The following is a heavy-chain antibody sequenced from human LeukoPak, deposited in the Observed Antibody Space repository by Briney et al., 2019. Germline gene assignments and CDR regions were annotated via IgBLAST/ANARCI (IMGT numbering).Heavy chain of an antibody. V-gene: IGHV3-23*01. J-gene: IGHJ4*02. D-gene: IGHD3-10*01. CDR3: AKGSGFGELSIYYFDY. CDR1: GFTFSSYA. Sequence: QTGGSLRLSCAASGFTFSSYAMSWVRQAPGKGLEWVSAISGSGGSTYYADSVKGRFTISRDNSKNTLYLQMNSLRAEDTAVYYCAKGSGFGELSIYYFDYWGQGTLVTVSS. CDR2: ISGSGGST.